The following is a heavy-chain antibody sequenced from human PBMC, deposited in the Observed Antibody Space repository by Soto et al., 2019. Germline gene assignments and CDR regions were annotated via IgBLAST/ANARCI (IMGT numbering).Heavy chain of an antibody. V-gene: IGHV3-21*01. CDR3: ARVTGYPNEFDY. CDR1: GFTFSSYS. CDR2: ISSRSSYI. J-gene: IGHJ4*02. Sequence: EVQLVESGGGLVKPGGSLRLSCAASGFTFSSYSMNWVRQAPGKGLEWVSSISSRSSYIYYADSVKGRFTISRDNAKNSLYLQMNSLRAEDTALYYCARVTGYPNEFDYWGQGTLVTVSS. D-gene: IGHD3-9*01.